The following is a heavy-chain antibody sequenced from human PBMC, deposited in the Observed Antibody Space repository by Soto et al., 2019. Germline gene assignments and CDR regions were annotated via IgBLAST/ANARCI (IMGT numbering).Heavy chain of an antibody. D-gene: IGHD5-12*01. CDR3: ARGDIVAIFGMDV. CDR1: GYTFTSYY. CDR2: INPSGGST. V-gene: IGHV1-46*01. Sequence: QVQLVQSGAEVKKPGASVKVSCKASGYTFTSYYMHWVRQAPGQGLEWMRIINPSGGSTTYAQKFQGRVTMTRDTSTSTVYMELSSLRSEDTAVYYCARGDIVAIFGMDVWGQGTTVTVSS. J-gene: IGHJ6*02.